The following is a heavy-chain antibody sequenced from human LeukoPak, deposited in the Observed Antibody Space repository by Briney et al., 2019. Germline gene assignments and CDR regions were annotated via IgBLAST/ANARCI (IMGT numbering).Heavy chain of an antibody. D-gene: IGHD3-22*01. CDR3: AKDRGSVRWLDWFDP. V-gene: IGHV3-21*01. CDR2: ISSSSSHI. Sequence: GGSLRLSCAASGFTFSSYSMNWVRQAPGKGLEWVSSISSSSSHIYYADSEKGRFTISRDNAKNSLYLQMNSLRAEDTAVYYCAKDRGSVRWLDWFDPWGQGTLVTVSS. J-gene: IGHJ5*02. CDR1: GFTFSSYS.